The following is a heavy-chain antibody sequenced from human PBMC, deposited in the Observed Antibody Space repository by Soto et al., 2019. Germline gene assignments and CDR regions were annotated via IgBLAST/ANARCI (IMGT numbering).Heavy chain of an antibody. Sequence: ASVKVSCKASGGTFSSYAISWVRQAPGQGLEWMGGIIPIFGTANYAQKFQGRVTITADESTSTAYMELSSLRSEDTAVYYCARGSDDSSVLGPHAFDIWGQGTMVTVSS. CDR1: GGTFSSYA. D-gene: IGHD3-22*01. J-gene: IGHJ3*02. CDR3: ARGSDDSSVLGPHAFDI. V-gene: IGHV1-69*13. CDR2: IIPIFGTA.